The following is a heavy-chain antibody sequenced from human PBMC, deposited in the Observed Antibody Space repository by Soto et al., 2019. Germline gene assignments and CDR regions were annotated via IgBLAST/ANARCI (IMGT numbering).Heavy chain of an antibody. CDR1: CFTFSNFG. CDR3: AKVTRYTSPDY. Sequence: ASVKGSCKASCFTFSNFGISWGRQAPGQGLEWMGWISVYNGNTNYAQRLQGRVTMTTDTSTTTAYMELRSLRSDDTAVYYCAKVTRYTSPDYWGQGTLVTVSS. D-gene: IGHD6-13*01. V-gene: IGHV1-18*01. CDR2: ISVYNGNT. J-gene: IGHJ4*02.